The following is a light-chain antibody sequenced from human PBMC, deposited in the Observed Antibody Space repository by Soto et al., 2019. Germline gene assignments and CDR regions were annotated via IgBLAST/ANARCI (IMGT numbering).Light chain of an antibody. CDR1: SSDVGG. J-gene: IGLJ1*01. Sequence: QSALTQPASVSGSPGQSITISCTGTSSDVGGVSWYQQHPGKAPKLMIYDVSNRPSGVSNRFSGFKSGNTASLTISGLQAEDEADYYCSSYTSSSTRVLGTGTKLTVL. CDR3: SSYTSSSTRV. CDR2: DVS. V-gene: IGLV2-14*01.